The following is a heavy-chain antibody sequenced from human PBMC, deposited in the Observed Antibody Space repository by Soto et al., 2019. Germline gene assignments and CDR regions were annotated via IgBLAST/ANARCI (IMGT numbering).Heavy chain of an antibody. V-gene: IGHV4-39*01. CDR1: GDSITTSGYY. J-gene: IGHJ4*02. CDR2: VYWTGST. CDR3: ARSHYTYGLLIDY. Sequence: PSETLSLTCPVSGDSITTSGYYWGWIRQPPGKGLQWIGNVYWTGSTFSHPSLTSRVSISVDTSKNEFSLRLTSVTAADTAVYYCARSHYTYGLLIDYWGPGTLVTVSS. D-gene: IGHD2-8*01.